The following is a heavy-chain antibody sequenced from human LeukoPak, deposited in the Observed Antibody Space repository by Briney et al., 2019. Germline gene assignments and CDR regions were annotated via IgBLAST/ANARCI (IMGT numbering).Heavy chain of an antibody. J-gene: IGHJ4*02. D-gene: IGHD1-26*01. CDR1: GVSFSGYY. CDR3: ARGVSPKGMGGRRFDY. Sequence: SETLSLTCAVYGVSFSGYYWSWIRQPPGKGLDGIGETNHSGSTNYNPSLKSGASISVDTSNNKSSLKLSSVAAADPAVYYCARGVSPKGMGGRRFDYWGQGTLVTVSS. CDR2: TNHSGST. V-gene: IGHV4-34*01.